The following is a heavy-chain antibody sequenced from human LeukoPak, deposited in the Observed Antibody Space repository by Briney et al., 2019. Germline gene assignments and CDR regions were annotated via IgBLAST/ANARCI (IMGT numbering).Heavy chain of an antibody. CDR1: GDSMNNYY. CDR2: IYNSGST. CDR3: ARDVGATPGYFDY. V-gene: IGHV4-59*01. D-gene: IGHD1-26*01. J-gene: IGHJ4*02. Sequence: KPSETLSLTCTVSGDSMNNYYRSWIRQPPGKGLEWIGYIYNSGSTNYNPSLKSRVTISVGTSKNQFSLKLSSVTAADTAVYYCARDVGATPGYFDYWGQGTLVTVSS.